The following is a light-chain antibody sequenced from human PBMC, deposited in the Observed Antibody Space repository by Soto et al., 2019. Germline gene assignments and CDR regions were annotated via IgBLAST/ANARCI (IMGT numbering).Light chain of an antibody. Sequence: QSALTQPPSASGSPGQSVTISCTGTSSDVGGYNYVSWYQQHPGKAPKLMICEVSKRPSGVPDRFSGSKSGNTASLTVSGLQPEDEADYYCSSYSGSNSWVFGGGTQLTVL. CDR3: SSYSGSNSWV. J-gene: IGLJ2*01. CDR2: EVS. CDR1: SSDVGGYNY. V-gene: IGLV2-8*01.